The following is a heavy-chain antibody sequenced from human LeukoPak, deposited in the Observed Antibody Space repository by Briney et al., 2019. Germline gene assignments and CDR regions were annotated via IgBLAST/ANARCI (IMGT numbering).Heavy chain of an antibody. Sequence: ASVKVSFKASGYTFSIYGIGWVRQAPGQGLEWLGYISAYNGNTNYAQKVQGRITMTTDTSTSTAYMEMRSLRSDDTAVYYCARDCSGSSCYWIHWGQGTLVTVSS. J-gene: IGHJ4*02. CDR2: ISAYNGNT. V-gene: IGHV1-18*01. CDR3: ARDCSGSSCYWIH. CDR1: GYTFSIYG. D-gene: IGHD2-15*01.